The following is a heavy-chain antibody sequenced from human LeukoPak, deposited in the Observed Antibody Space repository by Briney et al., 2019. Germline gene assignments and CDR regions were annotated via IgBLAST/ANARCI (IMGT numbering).Heavy chain of an antibody. CDR1: GFTFSSYE. V-gene: IGHV3-48*03. Sequence: GGSLRLSCAASGFTFSSYEMNWVRQAPGKGLEWLSYISSSGSTIYYADSVKGRFTISRDNAKNSLYLQMNSLRAEDTAVYYCARGGEIFGVIYGMDVWGQGTTVTVSS. CDR2: ISSSGSTI. CDR3: ARGGEIFGVIYGMDV. D-gene: IGHD3-3*01. J-gene: IGHJ6*02.